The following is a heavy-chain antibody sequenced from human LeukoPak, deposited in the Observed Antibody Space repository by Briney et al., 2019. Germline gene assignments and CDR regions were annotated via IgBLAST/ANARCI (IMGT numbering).Heavy chain of an antibody. Sequence: SGGSLRLSCSASGLTVTDAWMNWVRQAPGEGLDWVGRIASKTDGGATDYAAPVKGRFTISRDDSKNTLNLQMNSLKTEDTAVYYCTTGIRGDWGQGTLVTVSS. J-gene: IGHJ4*02. CDR2: IASKTDGGAT. CDR3: TTGIRGD. V-gene: IGHV3-15*07. CDR1: GLTVTDAW. D-gene: IGHD3-10*01.